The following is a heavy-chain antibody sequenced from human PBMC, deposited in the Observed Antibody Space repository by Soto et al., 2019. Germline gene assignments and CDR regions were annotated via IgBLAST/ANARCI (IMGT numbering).Heavy chain of an antibody. CDR2: IIPIFGTA. V-gene: IGHV1-69*12. J-gene: IGHJ6*02. CDR1: GGTFSSYA. Sequence: QVQLVQSGAEVKKPGSSVKVSCKASGGTFSSYAISWVRQAPGQGLEWMGGIIPIFGTANYAQKFQGRVTITADESASTAYMELSSLRSEDTAVYYCATSAARNYYYGMDVWGQGPTVTVSS. CDR3: ATSAARNYYYGMDV.